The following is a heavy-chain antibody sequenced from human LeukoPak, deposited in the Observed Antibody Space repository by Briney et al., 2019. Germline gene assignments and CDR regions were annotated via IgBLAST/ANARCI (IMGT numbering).Heavy chain of an antibody. Sequence: PSETLSLTCTVSGGSISSGGYYWRWLRQPRGKGLEWIGYIYHSGSTYYNPSLKSRVTISVDRSKKQFALKLSSVTAADTAVYYCARVIPQRIAAAANWFDPWGQGTLVTVSS. CDR2: IYHSGST. V-gene: IGHV4-30-2*01. CDR1: GGSISSGGYY. CDR3: ARVIPQRIAAAANWFDP. J-gene: IGHJ5*02. D-gene: IGHD6-13*01.